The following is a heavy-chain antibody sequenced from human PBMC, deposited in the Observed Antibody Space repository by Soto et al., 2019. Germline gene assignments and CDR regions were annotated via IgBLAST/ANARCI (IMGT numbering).Heavy chain of an antibody. CDR3: AKGDCSCGLCFRGFVY. CDR2: VSASGSIT. D-gene: IGHD2-15*01. V-gene: IGHV3-23*01. J-gene: IGHJ4*01. Sequence: GGSLRLSYAASGFTFSSYDMNWVRQAPGKGLEWVSGVSASGSITSYADSAKGRFTISRDNAKNTVFLQMTGLRAEDTAVYFCAKGDCSCGLCFRGFVYW. CDR1: GFTFSSYD.